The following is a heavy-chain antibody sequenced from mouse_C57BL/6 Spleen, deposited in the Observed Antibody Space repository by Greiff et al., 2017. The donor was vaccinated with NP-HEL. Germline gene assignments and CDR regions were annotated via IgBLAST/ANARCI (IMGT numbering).Heavy chain of an antibody. J-gene: IGHJ4*01. D-gene: IGHD4-1*01. CDR3: ARDPLTGTGAMDY. CDR2: INYDGSST. Sequence: EVKLMESEGGLVQPGSSMKLSCTASGFTFSDYYMAWVRQVQEKGLEWVANINYDGSSTYYLDSLKSRFIISRDNAKNILYLQMSSLTSEDTATYYCARDPLTGTGAMDYWGQGTSVTVSS. V-gene: IGHV5-16*01. CDR1: GFTFSDYY.